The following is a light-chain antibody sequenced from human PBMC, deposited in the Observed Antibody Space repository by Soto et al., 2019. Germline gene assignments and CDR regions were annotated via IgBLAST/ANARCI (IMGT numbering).Light chain of an antibody. CDR1: QSVSSN. CDR2: GAS. CDR3: QQYNNGPPGT. J-gene: IGKJ2*01. V-gene: IGKV3-15*01. Sequence: EIVMTQSPATLSVSPGERATLSCRASQSVSSNLAWYQQKPGQAPRLLIYGASTRATGIPARFSGSGSGTECPLTISRLESEDFAVYYCQQYNNGPPGTFGQGTKLEIK.